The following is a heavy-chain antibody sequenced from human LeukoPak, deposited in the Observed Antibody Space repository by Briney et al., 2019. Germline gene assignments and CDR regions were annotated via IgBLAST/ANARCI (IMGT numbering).Heavy chain of an antibody. V-gene: IGHV1-8*01. Sequence: ASLKLSCKASGYTFTSYDINWVRQATGQGLEWMGWMNPNSGNTGYAQKLQRRVTMPKNTTIRTAYMQLSSLSADTTAEYCCAEVKYSSSWYVRYYYYYGMDDWGQGTTVTVSS. CDR2: MNPNSGNT. CDR3: AEVKYSSSWYVRYYYYYGMDD. CDR1: GYTFTSYD. J-gene: IGHJ6*02. D-gene: IGHD6-13*01.